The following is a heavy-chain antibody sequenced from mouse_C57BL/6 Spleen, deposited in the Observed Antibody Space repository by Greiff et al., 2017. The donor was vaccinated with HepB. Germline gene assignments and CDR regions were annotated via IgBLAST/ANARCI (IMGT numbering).Heavy chain of an antibody. J-gene: IGHJ4*01. Sequence: EVHLVESGAGLVKPGGSLKLSCAASGFTFSDYGMQWVRQAPEKGLEWVAYISSGSSTIYYSDTVKGRITISRDNAKNTLFLQMTSVSSEDTAMYCCARRLTGAMDYWGQGTSVTVSS. CDR2: ISSGSSTI. CDR3: ARRLTGAMDY. CDR1: GFTFSDYG. D-gene: IGHD4-1*01. V-gene: IGHV5-17*01.